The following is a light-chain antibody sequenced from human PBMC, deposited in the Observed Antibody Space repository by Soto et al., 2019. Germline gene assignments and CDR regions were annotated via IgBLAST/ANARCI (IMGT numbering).Light chain of an antibody. J-gene: IGKJ1*01. CDR3: QQYNNWPPVRT. CDR1: QSVSRN. CDR2: GGS. V-gene: IGKV3-15*01. Sequence: EIVMTQSPDTLSVSPGEGGTLSCRASQSVSRNVAWYQQKPGQAPRLLIYGGSTRVTGIPARFSGSGSGTEFTLTISSPLSEDFAVYYCQQYNNWPPVRTFGQGTKVEIK.